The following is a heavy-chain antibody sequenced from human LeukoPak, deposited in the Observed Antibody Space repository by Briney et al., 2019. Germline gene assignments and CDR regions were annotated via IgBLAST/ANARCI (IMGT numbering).Heavy chain of an antibody. J-gene: IGHJ4*02. V-gene: IGHV1-69*13. D-gene: IGHD4-23*01. Sequence: SVKVSCKASGGTFSGYAISWVRQAPGQGLEWMGGIIPIFGTANYAQKFQGRVTITADESTGTAYMELSSLRSEDTAVYYCARAVSSATVVTSYYFDYWGQGTLVTVSP. CDR1: GGTFSGYA. CDR3: ARAVSSATVVTSYYFDY. CDR2: IIPIFGTA.